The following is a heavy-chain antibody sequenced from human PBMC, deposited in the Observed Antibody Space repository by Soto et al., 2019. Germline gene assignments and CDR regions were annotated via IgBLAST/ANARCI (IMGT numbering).Heavy chain of an antibody. CDR3: AKDLGGTDYGGYLSVGRAESTFDC. J-gene: IGHJ4*02. D-gene: IGHD4-17*01. CDR1: GFTFSSYA. CDR2: ISGSGGST. V-gene: IGHV3-23*01. Sequence: EVQLLESGGGLVQPGGSLRLSCAASGFTFSSYAMSWVRQAPGKGLEWVAAISGSGGSTYYADSVKGRFTISRDNSKNTVELQMNSLRAEETAVYYCAKDLGGTDYGGYLSVGRAESTFDCWGQGTLVTVSS.